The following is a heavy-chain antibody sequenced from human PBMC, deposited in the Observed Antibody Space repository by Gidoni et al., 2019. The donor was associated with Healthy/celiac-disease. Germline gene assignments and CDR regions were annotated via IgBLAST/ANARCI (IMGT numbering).Heavy chain of an antibody. CDR3: ARMYYDFWSGYRAGIDY. CDR2: ISAYNGNT. V-gene: IGHV1-18*01. Sequence: QVQLVQSGAEVKKPGASVKVSCKASGYTFTSYGISWVRQAPGQGLEWMGWISAYNGNTNYAQKLQGRVTMTTDTSTSTAYMELRSLRSDDTAVYYCARMYYDFWSGYRAGIDYWGQGTLVTVSS. J-gene: IGHJ4*02. D-gene: IGHD3-3*01. CDR1: GYTFTSYG.